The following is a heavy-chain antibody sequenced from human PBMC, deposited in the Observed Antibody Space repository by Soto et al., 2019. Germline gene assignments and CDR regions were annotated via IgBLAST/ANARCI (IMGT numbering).Heavy chain of an antibody. D-gene: IGHD2-2*02. V-gene: IGHV1-69*06. J-gene: IGHJ6*02. Sequence: QVQLVQSGAEVKKPGSSVKVSCKASGGTFSSYAISWVRQAPGQGLEWMGGISPIFGTANYAQKFQGRVTITEDKSTSTAYMELSSLRSDDTAVYYCARVADCSSTSCYNGYYYYGMDVWGQGTAVTVSS. CDR3: ARVADCSSTSCYNGYYYYGMDV. CDR1: GGTFSSYA. CDR2: ISPIFGTA.